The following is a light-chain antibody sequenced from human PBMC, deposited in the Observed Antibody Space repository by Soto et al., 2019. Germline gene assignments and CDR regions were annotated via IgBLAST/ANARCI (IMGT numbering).Light chain of an antibody. V-gene: IGLV1-51*01. CDR2: DNN. CDR3: GTWDSSLSAGV. Sequence: QSVLTQPPSVSAAPGQKVTISCSGSSSNIGNNYVSWYQHLPGTAPKLLIYDNNKRPSGLPDRFSGSKSGTSATMGIAGLQTGYEDDYYGGTWDSSLSAGVFGGGTKVTVL. J-gene: IGLJ2*01. CDR1: SSNIGNNY.